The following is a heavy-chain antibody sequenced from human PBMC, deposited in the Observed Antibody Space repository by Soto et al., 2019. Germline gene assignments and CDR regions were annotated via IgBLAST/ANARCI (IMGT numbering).Heavy chain of an antibody. CDR3: ARDLPTMDV. CDR2: IRAYNGNT. CDR1: GYTFTSYG. V-gene: IGHV1-18*01. Sequence: QVQLVQSGAEVKKPAASVKVSCKASGYTFTSYGISWVRRDPGQGLEWMGWIRAYNGNTKYAQRLQGRVTMTTDTSTSTADMELRRRRSDDTAVYYCARDLPTMDVWGQGTTVTVSS. J-gene: IGHJ6*02.